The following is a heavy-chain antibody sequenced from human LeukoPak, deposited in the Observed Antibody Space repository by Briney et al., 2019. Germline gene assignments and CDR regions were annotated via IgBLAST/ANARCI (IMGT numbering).Heavy chain of an antibody. CDR2: VNHSGNT. V-gene: IGHV4-4*02. CDR1: SGSISSTTW. J-gene: IGHJ1*01. CDR3: ALGYHDVWEL. Sequence: SETLSLTCAVSSGSISSTTWWSWVRQPPGKGLEWIGEVNHSGNTYYNTSLTSRVTISVDMSDNQFSLKMTSMTAADTAVYFCALGYHDVWELWGQGSLVTVSS. D-gene: IGHD6-25*01.